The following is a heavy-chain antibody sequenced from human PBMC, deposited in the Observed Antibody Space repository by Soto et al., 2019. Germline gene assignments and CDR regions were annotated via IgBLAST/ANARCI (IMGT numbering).Heavy chain of an antibody. J-gene: IGHJ4*02. D-gene: IGHD2-21*01. CDR3: AKDAVYHDGLWLVGN. CDR2: MTGSGNDI. CDR1: GFSLSTYA. Sequence: GGSLRLSCAASGFSLSTYAMMWVRQAPGKGQEWVAGMTGSGNDIRYADPVKGRFTISKDNSKNTLYLQMNSLRAEDTAIYYCAKDAVYHDGLWLVGNCGQGTLVTVSS. V-gene: IGHV3-23*01.